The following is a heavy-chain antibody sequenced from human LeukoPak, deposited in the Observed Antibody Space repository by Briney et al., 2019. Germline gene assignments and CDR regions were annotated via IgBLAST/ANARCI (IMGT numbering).Heavy chain of an antibody. Sequence: PGGSLRLSCAASGFTFSTYAMHWVRQAPGKGLEYVSAISTNGDSTYYADSVKGRFTISRDNSKNTLYLQMNSLRAEDTAVYYCARDLLVEMNDYWGQGTLVTVSS. CDR2: ISTNGDST. D-gene: IGHD5-24*01. V-gene: IGHV3-64*02. CDR1: GFTFSTYA. J-gene: IGHJ4*02. CDR3: ARDLLVEMNDY.